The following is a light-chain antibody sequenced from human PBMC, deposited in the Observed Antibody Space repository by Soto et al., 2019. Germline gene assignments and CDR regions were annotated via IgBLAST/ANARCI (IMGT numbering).Light chain of an antibody. CDR3: QQRSNWPSLT. CDR2: DAS. Sequence: EIVWIQPPATLSLSPGEGATLSGRASQSVGSYLAWYQHKPGQAPRLLISDASNRATGIPARFSGSGSETDFTLTISSLEPEDSAVYYCQQRSNWPSLTFGGGTKVDI. CDR1: QSVGSY. V-gene: IGKV3-11*01. J-gene: IGKJ4*01.